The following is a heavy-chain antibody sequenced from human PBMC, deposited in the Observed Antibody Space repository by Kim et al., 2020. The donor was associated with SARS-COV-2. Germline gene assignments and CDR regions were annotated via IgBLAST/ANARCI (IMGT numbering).Heavy chain of an antibody. V-gene: IGHV3-53*01. J-gene: IGHJ4*02. CDR2: LYSGGTT. CDR3: ARDVLYCGGDCYSD. Sequence: GGSLRLSCAASGFAVRSNYMSWVRQAPEKGLEWVSVLYSGGTTYYADSVKGRFTISRDTSKNMLYLQMNSLRADDTAVYYCARDVLYCGGDCYSDWGQGILVTVSS. CDR1: GFAVRSNY. D-gene: IGHD2-21*02.